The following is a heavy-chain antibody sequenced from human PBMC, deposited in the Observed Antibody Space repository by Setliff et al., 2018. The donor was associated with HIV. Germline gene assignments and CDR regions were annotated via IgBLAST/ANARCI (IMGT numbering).Heavy chain of an antibody. V-gene: IGHV1-8*02. D-gene: IGHD3-10*01. CDR3: ARAQFYYASGSFYPSDYHYYMDV. J-gene: IGHJ6*03. CDR1: GYAFTSYH. CDR2: MDPNIGNT. Sequence: ASVKVSCKASGYAFTSYHINWVRQAPGQGLEWMGWMDPNIGNTGYAQKFQGRVTMTRNTSVNTAYMELSSLRSEDTAVYYCARAQFYYASGSFYPSDYHYYMDVWGKGTTVTVSS.